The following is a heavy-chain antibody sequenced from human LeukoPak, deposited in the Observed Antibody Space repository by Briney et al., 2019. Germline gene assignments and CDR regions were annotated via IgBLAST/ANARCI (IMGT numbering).Heavy chain of an antibody. CDR1: GYSFTSYW. CDR2: IYPGDSDT. V-gene: IGHV5-51*01. J-gene: IGHJ5*01. D-gene: IGHD2-2*01. Sequence: GESLKISCKGSGYSFTSYWIGWVRQMPGKGLEWMGIIYPGDSDTRYSPSFQGQVTISADKSISTAYLQWSSLKASDTAMYYCARRSYCYSTSSYGYWFDSWGQGTLVTVSS. CDR3: ARRSYCYSTSSYGYWFDS.